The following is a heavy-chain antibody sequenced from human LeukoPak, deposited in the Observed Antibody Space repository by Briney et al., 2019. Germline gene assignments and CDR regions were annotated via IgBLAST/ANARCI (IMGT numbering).Heavy chain of an antibody. V-gene: IGHV3-13*01. D-gene: IGHD2-15*01. CDR2: IGTTGDT. CDR1: GFTFSTYD. Sequence: GGSLRLSCAASGFTFSTYDMHWVRHVSGKGLEWVSAIGTTGDTYYPDSVKGRFTISRENAKDSLYLQMNSLRAEDTAVYFCAGARVEAPGLPDYWGQGALVIVSS. CDR3: AGARVEAPGLPDY. J-gene: IGHJ4*02.